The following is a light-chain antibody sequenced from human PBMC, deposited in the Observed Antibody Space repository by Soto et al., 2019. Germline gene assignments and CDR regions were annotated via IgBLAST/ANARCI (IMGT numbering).Light chain of an antibody. CDR1: SSDVGAYNF. Sequence: QSALSQPASVSGSPGQSIAISCTGTSSDVGAYNFVSWYQHQPGKAPQLMIFDVSNRPSGVSDRFSGSKAGNTASLTISGLQAEVEADYYCTSYTTIRTYVFGIGPKVTVL. CDR3: TSYTTIRTYV. J-gene: IGLJ1*01. V-gene: IGLV2-14*03. CDR2: DVS.